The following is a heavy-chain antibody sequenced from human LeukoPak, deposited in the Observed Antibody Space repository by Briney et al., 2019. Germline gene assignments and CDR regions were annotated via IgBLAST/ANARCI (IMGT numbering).Heavy chain of an antibody. CDR2: IYSGGST. CDR3: ARSSGXXFXDAMDV. J-gene: IGHJ6*02. D-gene: IGHD1-26*01. Sequence: GGSLRLSCAVSGFTVNSNYMTWVRQAPGKGLECVSVIYSGGSTYYADSVKGRFTISRDNSKNTLYLQMNSLRAEDTAVYYCARSSGXXFXDAMDVWGQGTTVTVSS. V-gene: IGHV3-53*01. CDR1: GFTVNSNY.